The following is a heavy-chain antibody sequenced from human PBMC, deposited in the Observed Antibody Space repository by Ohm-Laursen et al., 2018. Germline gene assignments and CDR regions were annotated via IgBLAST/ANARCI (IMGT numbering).Heavy chain of an antibody. Sequence: SLRLSCSASGLTFSDYYMSWIRQAPGKGLEWVSYISSVGSTKYYADSVKGRITIFRDNAKKLLYLQMHSLRAEDTAVYYCAREMRGMYHDRSGNYMSPGPDYWGQGTLVTVSS. CDR2: ISSVGSTK. CDR3: AREMRGMYHDRSGNYMSPGPDY. D-gene: IGHD3-22*01. V-gene: IGHV3-11*01. CDR1: GLTFSDYY. J-gene: IGHJ4*02.